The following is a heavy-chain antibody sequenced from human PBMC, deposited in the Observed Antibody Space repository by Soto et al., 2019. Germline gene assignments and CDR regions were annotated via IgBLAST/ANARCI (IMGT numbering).Heavy chain of an antibody. Sequence: EVQLVESGGVVVQPGGSLRLSCAASGFTFDDYTMHWVRQAPGKGLEWVSLISWDGGSTYYEDSVKGRFTISRDNSKNSLYLQMNSLRTEDTALYYCAKDITSGWYSYYFDYWGQGTLVTVSS. V-gene: IGHV3-43*01. J-gene: IGHJ4*02. CDR1: GFTFDDYT. CDR2: ISWDGGST. CDR3: AKDITSGWYSYYFDY. D-gene: IGHD6-19*01.